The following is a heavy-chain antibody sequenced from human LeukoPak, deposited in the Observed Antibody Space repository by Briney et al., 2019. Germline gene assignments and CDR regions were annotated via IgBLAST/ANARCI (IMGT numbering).Heavy chain of an antibody. CDR3: AREDYVWGSYRSSGSD. CDR2: ISGSGGST. J-gene: IGHJ4*02. Sequence: GGSLRLSCAASGFTFSSYAMSWVRQAPGKGLGWVSAISGSGGSTYYADSVKGRFTISRDNSKNTLYLQMNNLRAEDTAVYYCAREDYVWGSYRSSGSDWGQGTLVTVSS. V-gene: IGHV3-23*01. D-gene: IGHD3-16*02. CDR1: GFTFSSYA.